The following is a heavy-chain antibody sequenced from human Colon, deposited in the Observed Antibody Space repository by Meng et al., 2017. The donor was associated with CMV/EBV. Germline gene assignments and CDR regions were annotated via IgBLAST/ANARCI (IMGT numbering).Heavy chain of an antibody. CDR2: IRHDGSDE. CDR1: GFTFNNYA. D-gene: IGHD3-3*01. CDR3: AKVRYFGVVLRGDSFDS. V-gene: IGHV3-30*02. J-gene: IGHJ4*02. Sequence: GESLKISCATSGFTFNNYAMHWVRHAPGKGLECVAFIRHDGSDEYYTDSVKGRFTISRDDSKSTIYLQMNSLRAEGTAVYYCAKVRYFGVVLRGDSFDSWGQGTLVTVSS.